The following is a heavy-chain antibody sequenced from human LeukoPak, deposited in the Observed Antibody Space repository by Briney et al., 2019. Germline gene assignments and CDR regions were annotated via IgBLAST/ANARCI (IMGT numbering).Heavy chain of an antibody. CDR2: ISSSGSTI. Sequence: PGGSLRLSCAASGFTFSDYYMSWIRQAPGKGLEWVSYISSSGSTIYYADSVKGRFTISRDNAKNSLYLQMNSLRAEDTAVYYCARARVVVPAPERYYYFDYWGQGTLVTVSS. V-gene: IGHV3-11*04. CDR1: GFTFSDYY. D-gene: IGHD2-2*01. CDR3: ARARVVVPAPERYYYFDY. J-gene: IGHJ4*02.